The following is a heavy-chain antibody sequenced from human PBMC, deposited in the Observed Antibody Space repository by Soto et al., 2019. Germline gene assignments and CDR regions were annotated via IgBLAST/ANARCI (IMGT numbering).Heavy chain of an antibody. CDR3: ARATGPHYYYYYGMDV. CDR1: GYTFTSYA. Sequence: ASVKVSCKASGYTFTSYAMHWVRQAPGQRLEWMGWINAGNGNTKYSQKFQGRVTITRDTSASTAYMELSSLRSEDTAVYYCARATGPHYYYYYGMDVWGQGTTVTVSS. J-gene: IGHJ6*02. CDR2: INAGNGNT. V-gene: IGHV1-3*01.